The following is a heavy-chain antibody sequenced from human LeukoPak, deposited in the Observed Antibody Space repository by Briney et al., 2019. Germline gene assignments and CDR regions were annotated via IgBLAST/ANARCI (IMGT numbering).Heavy chain of an antibody. CDR1: GFTFSSYG. Sequence: GGSLRLSCAASGFTFSSYGMHWVRQAPGKGLEWVAVIWYDGSNKYYADSVKGRFTISRDNSKNTLYLQMNGLRAEDTAVYYCARGLDSGYDIVYAYWGQGTLVTVSS. CDR3: ARGLDSGYDIVYAY. CDR2: IWYDGSNK. J-gene: IGHJ4*02. V-gene: IGHV3-33*01. D-gene: IGHD5-12*01.